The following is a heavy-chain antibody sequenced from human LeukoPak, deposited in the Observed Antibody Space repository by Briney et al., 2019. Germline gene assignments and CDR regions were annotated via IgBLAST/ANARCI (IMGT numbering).Heavy chain of an antibody. CDR1: GFTFSSYA. Sequence: GGSLRLSCAASGFTFSSYAMHWVRQAPGKGLEWVAVISYDGSNKYYADSVKGRFTISRDNSKNTLYLQMNSLRAEDTAVYYCARGGVVVPAATDFDYWGQGTLVTVPS. J-gene: IGHJ4*02. CDR3: ARGGVVVPAATDFDY. CDR2: ISYDGSNK. D-gene: IGHD2-2*01. V-gene: IGHV3-30-3*01.